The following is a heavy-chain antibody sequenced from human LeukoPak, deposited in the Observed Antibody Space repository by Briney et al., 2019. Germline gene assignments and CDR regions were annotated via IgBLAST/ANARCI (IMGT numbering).Heavy chain of an antibody. CDR1: GYTLTELS. CDR3: ARGSREWLYVSFDY. J-gene: IGHJ4*02. V-gene: IGHV1-24*01. Sequence: GASVKVSCKVSGYTLTELSMHWVRQAPGKGLEWMGGFDPEDGETIYAQKFQGRVTITADESTSTAYMELSSLRSEDTAVYYCARGSREWLYVSFDYWGQGTLVTVSS. CDR2: FDPEDGET. D-gene: IGHD3-3*01.